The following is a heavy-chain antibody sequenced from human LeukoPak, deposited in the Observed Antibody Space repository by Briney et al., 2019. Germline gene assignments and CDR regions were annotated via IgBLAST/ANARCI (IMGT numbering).Heavy chain of an antibody. CDR2: ISSSSMSI. CDR1: GFIFNNYE. D-gene: IGHD1-7*01. J-gene: IGHJ4*02. CDR3: ATEGKTRTWNYYQAKPVY. V-gene: IGHV3-48*03. Sequence: GGSLRLSCVASGFIFNNYEMNWVRQAPGKGLEWVSYISSSSMSIYYADSVKGRFTFSRDNSKNTLYLQMNSLRAEDTAVYYCATEGKTRTWNYYQAKPVYWGQGTLVTVSS.